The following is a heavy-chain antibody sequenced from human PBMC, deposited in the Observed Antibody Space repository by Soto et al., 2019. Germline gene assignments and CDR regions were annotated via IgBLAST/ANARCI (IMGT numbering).Heavy chain of an antibody. D-gene: IGHD6-13*01. J-gene: IGHJ4*02. CDR2: ISGTSDSI. CDR3: ARVAVLAAAGTNAY. V-gene: IGHV3-11*06. CDR1: GFTFSDYY. Sequence: GGSLRLSCVASGFTFSDYYMSWIRQVPGKGLEWVAYISGTSDSIPYADSVKGRFTISRDNAKNSLYLQMNSLRAEDTAVYYCARVAVLAAAGTNAYWGQGTLVTVSS.